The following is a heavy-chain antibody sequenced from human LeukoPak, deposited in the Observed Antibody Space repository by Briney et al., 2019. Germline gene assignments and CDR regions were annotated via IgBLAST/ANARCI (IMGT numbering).Heavy chain of an antibody. Sequence: ASVKVSCKASGYTFTGYYMHWVRQAPGQGLEWMGWINPNSGGTNYAQKFQGRVTMTGDTSISTAYMELSRLRSDDTAVYYCARAGYCSGGSCYFYYFDYWGQGTLVTVSS. CDR1: GYTFTGYY. J-gene: IGHJ4*02. CDR3: ARAGYCSGGSCYFYYFDY. CDR2: INPNSGGT. V-gene: IGHV1-2*02. D-gene: IGHD2-15*01.